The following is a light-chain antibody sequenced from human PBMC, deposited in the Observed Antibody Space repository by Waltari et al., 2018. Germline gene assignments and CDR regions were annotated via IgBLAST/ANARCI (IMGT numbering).Light chain of an antibody. CDR1: QSVSSY. CDR2: DAS. V-gene: IGKV3-11*01. J-gene: IGKJ5*01. CDR3: QRRSDWPPH. Sequence: EIVLTQSPATLSLSPGERATPSCRASQSVSSYLGWYQQTPGQAPRLLIYDASNRGTGIPARFSGSGSGTDFTLTISSLEPEDFAVYYCQRRSDWPPHFGQGTRLEMK.